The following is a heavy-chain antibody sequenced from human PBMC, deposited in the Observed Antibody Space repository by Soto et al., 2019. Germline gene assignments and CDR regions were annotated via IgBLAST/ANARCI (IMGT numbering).Heavy chain of an antibody. CDR2: IDPSDSYT. CDR1: GYSFTSYW. V-gene: IGHV5-10-1*01. CDR3: ASHQRTYYYDSSGYMHGMAV. D-gene: IGHD3-22*01. J-gene: IGHJ6*02. Sequence: GESLKISCKGSGYSFTSYWISWVRQMPGKGLEWMGRIDPSDSYTNYSPSFQGHVTISADKSISTAYLQWSSLKASDTAMYYCASHQRTYYYDSSGYMHGMAVWGQGTTVTVSS.